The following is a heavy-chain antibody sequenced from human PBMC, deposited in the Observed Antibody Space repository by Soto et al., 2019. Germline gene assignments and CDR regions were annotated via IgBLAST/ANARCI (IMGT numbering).Heavy chain of an antibody. CDR1: GFTFSSYS. CDR3: ARDSGDYAAFDI. D-gene: IGHD4-17*01. CDR2: ISSSSYI. V-gene: IGHV3-21*01. J-gene: IGHJ3*02. Sequence: GGSLRLSCAASGFTFSSYSMNWVRQAPGEGLEWVSSISSSSYIYYADSVKGRFTISRDNAKNSLYLQMNSLRAEDTAVYYCARDSGDYAAFDIWGQGTMVTVS.